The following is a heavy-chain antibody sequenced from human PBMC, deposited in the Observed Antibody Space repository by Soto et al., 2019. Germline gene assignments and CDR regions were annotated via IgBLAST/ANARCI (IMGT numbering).Heavy chain of an antibody. J-gene: IGHJ4*02. CDR1: GYTFTNYG. CDR3: ASDRWRYALDY. V-gene: IGHV1-18*01. CDR2: ISANNGNT. Sequence: QVQLVQSGAEVKKPGASVKVSCKASGYTFTNYGISWVRQAPGQGLEWMGWISANNGNTNYEQKLKGRVTMTTDTSTSTAYMELRGLRSDDTGVYYGASDRWRYALDYWGQGTLVTVSS. D-gene: IGHD5-12*01.